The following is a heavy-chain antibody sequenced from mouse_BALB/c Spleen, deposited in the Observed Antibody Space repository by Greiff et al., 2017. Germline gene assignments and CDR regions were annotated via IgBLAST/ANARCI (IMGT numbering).Heavy chain of an antibody. CDR3: AREGTARATSFAY. J-gene: IGHJ3*01. V-gene: IGHV1-55*01. Sequence: VKLVESGAELMKPGASVKISCKATGYTFSSYWIEWVKQRPGHGLEWIGNIYPGSGSTNYDEKFKSKATLTADKSSSTAYMQLSSLTSEDSAVYFCAREGTARATSFAYWGQGTLVTVSA. D-gene: IGHD3-2*01. CDR2: IYPGSGST. CDR1: GYTFSSYW.